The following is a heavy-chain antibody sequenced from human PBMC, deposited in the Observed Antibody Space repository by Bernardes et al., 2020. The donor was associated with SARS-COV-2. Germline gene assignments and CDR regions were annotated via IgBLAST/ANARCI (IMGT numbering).Heavy chain of an antibody. Sequence: VGSLRLSCAASGFTVSDNYMSWVRQAPGKGLEWVSGFYSGQRAYYADSVKGRFTISRDSSDNTLYLQMNNLRAEDTAVYYCARGGNSYGINDFDYWGQGTLVTVSS. V-gene: IGHV3-53*01. CDR3: ARGGNSYGINDFDY. D-gene: IGHD5-12*01. CDR2: FYSGQRA. J-gene: IGHJ4*02. CDR1: GFTVSDNY.